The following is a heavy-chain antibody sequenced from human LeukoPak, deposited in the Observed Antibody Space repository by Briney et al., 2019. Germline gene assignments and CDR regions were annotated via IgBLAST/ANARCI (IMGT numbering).Heavy chain of an antibody. CDR1: GGTFSSYA. D-gene: IGHD4/OR15-4a*01. CDR3: ARGKLGCSYCFDY. Sequence: SVKVSCKASGGTFSSYAISWVRQAPGQGLEWMGGIIPIFGTANYAQKFQGRVTITADESTSTAYMELSSLRSEDTAVCYCARGKLGCSYCFDYWGQGTLVTVSS. V-gene: IGHV1-69*13. J-gene: IGHJ4*02. CDR2: IIPIFGTA.